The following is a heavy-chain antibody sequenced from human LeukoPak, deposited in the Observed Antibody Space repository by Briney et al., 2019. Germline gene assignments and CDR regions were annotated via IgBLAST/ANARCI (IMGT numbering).Heavy chain of an antibody. D-gene: IGHD2-15*01. V-gene: IGHV3-48*03. CDR3: ARDPGCSGGSCSTLDL. CDR1: GFTFSSYE. Sequence: PGGSLRLSCAASGFTFSSYEMNWVRQAPGKGLEWLSYISSSGSTIYYADSVKGRFTISRDNAKNSLYLQMNSLRAEDTAVYYCARDPGCSGGSCSTLDLWGRGTLVTVSP. J-gene: IGHJ2*01. CDR2: ISSSGSTI.